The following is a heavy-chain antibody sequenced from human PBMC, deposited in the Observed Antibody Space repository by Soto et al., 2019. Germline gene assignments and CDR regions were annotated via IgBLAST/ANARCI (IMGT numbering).Heavy chain of an antibody. V-gene: IGHV1-8*01. CDR3: ARMATFGSLNWFDP. Sequence: SVNLSCKASGYSFTNNHVSWGLQATGKGLEWMGWMNPGSGDTGYAQKFQGRVTMTRDISIATAYMELSSLRSDDTAIYYCARMATFGSLNWFDPWGQGTLVTVSS. D-gene: IGHD3-16*01. CDR2: MNPGSGDT. J-gene: IGHJ5*02. CDR1: GYSFTNNH.